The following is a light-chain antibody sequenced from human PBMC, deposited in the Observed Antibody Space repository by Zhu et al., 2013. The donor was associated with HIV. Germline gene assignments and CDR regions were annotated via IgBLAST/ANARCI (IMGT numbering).Light chain of an antibody. CDR2: DAS. CDR3: QQYNSYSPWT. Sequence: DIQMTQSPSTLSASVGDRVTITCRASQSISTWLAWYQQKPGKAPNLLIYDASSLESGVPSRFSGSGSGTEFTLTIRSLQPDDFATYYCQQYNSYSPWTFGQGTKVEIK. J-gene: IGKJ1*01. CDR1: QSISTW. V-gene: IGKV1-5*01.